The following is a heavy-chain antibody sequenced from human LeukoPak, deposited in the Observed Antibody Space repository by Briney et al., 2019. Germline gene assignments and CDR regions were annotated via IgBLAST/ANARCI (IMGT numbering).Heavy chain of an antibody. J-gene: IGHJ1*01. D-gene: IGHD3-22*01. Sequence: GSSVKVSCKASGGTFISYAISWVRQAPGQGLEWMGGIIPIFGTANYAQKFQGRVTITADESTSTAYMELSSLRSEDTAVYYCAREPAEYYDSSGYHREYFQHWGQGTLVTVSS. V-gene: IGHV1-69*01. CDR2: IIPIFGTA. CDR3: AREPAEYYDSSGYHREYFQH. CDR1: GGTFISYA.